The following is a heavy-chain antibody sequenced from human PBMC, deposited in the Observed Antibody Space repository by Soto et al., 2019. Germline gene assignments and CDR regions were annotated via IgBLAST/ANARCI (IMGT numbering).Heavy chain of an antibody. Sequence: SVKVSFKASGGTFSSYASSWVRQAPGQGLEWMGGIIPIFGTANDAQKFQGRVTITAAESTSTAYMELSSLRSEDTAVYYCARDSSLYSNYGYYYGMDVWGQGTTVTVSS. CDR3: ARDSSLYSNYGYYYGMDV. CDR2: IIPIFGTA. D-gene: IGHD4-4*01. CDR1: GGTFSSYA. J-gene: IGHJ6*02. V-gene: IGHV1-69*13.